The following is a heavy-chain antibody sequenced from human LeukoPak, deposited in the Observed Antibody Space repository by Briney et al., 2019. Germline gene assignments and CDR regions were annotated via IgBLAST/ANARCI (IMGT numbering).Heavy chain of an antibody. Sequence: PGGSLRLSCAASGFTFSSYGMHWVRQAPGKGLEWVSYISGSSSAIYYADSVKGRFAISRDNAKNSLYLQMNSLRAEDTAVYYCARSVVVTAIPGYWGQGTLVTVSS. V-gene: IGHV3-48*01. CDR2: ISGSSSAI. CDR1: GFTFSSYG. J-gene: IGHJ4*02. D-gene: IGHD2-21*02. CDR3: ARSVVVTAIPGY.